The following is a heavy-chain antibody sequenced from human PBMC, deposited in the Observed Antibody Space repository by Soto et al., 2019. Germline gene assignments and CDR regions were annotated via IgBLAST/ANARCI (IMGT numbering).Heavy chain of an antibody. D-gene: IGHD1-1*01. CDR1: GGSFSGYY. J-gene: IGHJ4*02. Sequence: QVQLQQWGAGLLKPSETLSLTCAVYGGSFSGYYWSWIRQPPGKGLEWIGEINHSGSTNYNPSLKSRVTISVDTSKNQFSLKLSSVTAADTAVYYCARRRGSLQPFDYWGQGTLVTVSS. V-gene: IGHV4-34*01. CDR2: INHSGST. CDR3: ARRRGSLQPFDY.